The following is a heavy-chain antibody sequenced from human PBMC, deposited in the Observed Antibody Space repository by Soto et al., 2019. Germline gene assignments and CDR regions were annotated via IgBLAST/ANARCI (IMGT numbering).Heavy chain of an antibody. CDR1: GFTFSAFE. J-gene: IGHJ6*02. CDR2: IYNSGSTM. V-gene: IGHV3-48*03. CDR3: ARESGGTGLDV. Sequence: EVQLVESGGGLVQPGGSLRLSCAASGFTFSAFEMNWVRQAPGKGLEWLSYIYNSGSTMTYADSVKGRFAISRDNAKNSLYLEMNSLIAEDTAVYYCARESGGTGLDVWGQGTTVTVSS. D-gene: IGHD1-1*01.